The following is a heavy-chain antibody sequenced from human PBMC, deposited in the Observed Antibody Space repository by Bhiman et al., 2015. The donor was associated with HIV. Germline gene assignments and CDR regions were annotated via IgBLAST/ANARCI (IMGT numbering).Heavy chain of an antibody. Sequence: EVQLVESGGGLVKPGGSLRLSCAASGFSFSDHWMDWVRQAPGKGLELIGRAKTRTENHFTEYAASVEGRFTIARDDSKNSVYLQMNSLKTEDTAVYYCCDVGAGYWGQGTLVTVSS. V-gene: IGHV3-72*01. CDR3: CDVGAGY. D-gene: IGHD1-26*01. J-gene: IGHJ4*02. CDR2: AKTRTENHFT. CDR1: GFSFSDHW.